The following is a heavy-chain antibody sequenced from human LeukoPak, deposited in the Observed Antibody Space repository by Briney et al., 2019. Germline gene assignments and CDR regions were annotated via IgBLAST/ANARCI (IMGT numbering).Heavy chain of an antibody. J-gene: IGHJ6*02. CDR1: GYTFNGFW. Sequence: GESLKISCKGSGYTFNGFWIAWVRQMPGKGLEWMGIIYPSDSDTKYRPSVQGQVTISAGRSINTAYLQWSSLKASDTAMYYCARLPRYYGMDVWGQGTTVTVSS. CDR2: IYPSDSDT. V-gene: IGHV5-51*01. CDR3: ARLPRYYGMDV.